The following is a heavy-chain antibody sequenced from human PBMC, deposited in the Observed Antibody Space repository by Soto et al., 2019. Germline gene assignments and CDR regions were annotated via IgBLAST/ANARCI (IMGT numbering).Heavy chain of an antibody. J-gene: IGHJ4*02. D-gene: IGHD3-9*01. CDR1: GGTFSSYT. V-gene: IGHV1-69*02. CDR2: IIPILGIA. Sequence: ASVKVSCKASGGTFSSYTISWVRQAPGQGLEWMGRIIPILGIANYAQKFQGRVTITADKSTSTAYMELSGLRSEDTAVYYCARSPPRADILTGPIVTVGDYWGQGTLVTVSS. CDR3: ARSPPRADILTGPIVTVGDY.